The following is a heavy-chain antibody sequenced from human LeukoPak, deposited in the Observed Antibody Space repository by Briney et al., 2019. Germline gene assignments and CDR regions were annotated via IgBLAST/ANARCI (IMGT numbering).Heavy chain of an antibody. CDR1: GFTFSSYA. J-gene: IGHJ3*01. CDR3: ARATQWRPPFDF. Sequence: GGSLRLSCAASGFTFSSYAMTWVRQAPGKGLEWVSSIRESGEFIGYADSVKGRFTISRDNSKNTLYLQMNSVRAEDTAVYYCARATQWRPPFDFWGQGTMVTVSS. V-gene: IGHV3-23*01. D-gene: IGHD6-19*01. CDR2: IRESGEFI.